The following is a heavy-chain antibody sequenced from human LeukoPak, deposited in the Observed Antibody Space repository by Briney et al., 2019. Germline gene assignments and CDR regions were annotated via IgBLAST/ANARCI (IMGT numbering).Heavy chain of an antibody. D-gene: IGHD5-24*01. Sequence: ASVKVSCEASGGTFSSYAISWVRQAPGQGLEWMGGIIPIFGTANYAQKFQGRVTITADKSTSTAYMELSSLRSDDTAVDYCAGDSTPPLAAIDYWGQGTLVTVSS. CDR2: IIPIFGTA. J-gene: IGHJ4*02. CDR1: GGTFSSYA. CDR3: AGDSTPPLAAIDY. V-gene: IGHV1-69*06.